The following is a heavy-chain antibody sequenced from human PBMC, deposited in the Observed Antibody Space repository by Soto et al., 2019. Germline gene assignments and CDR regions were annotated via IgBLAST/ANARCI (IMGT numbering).Heavy chain of an antibody. V-gene: IGHV4-34*01. CDR3: ARVLLAARYDAFDM. CDR2: INHSGST. CDR1: GGSFSGYY. Sequence: SETLSLTCAVYGGSFSGYYWSWIRQPPGKGLEWIGEINHSGSTNYNPSLKSRATISVDTSKNQFSLKLSSVTAADTAVYYCARVLLAARYDAFDMWGQGTMVTVSS. D-gene: IGHD6-13*01. J-gene: IGHJ3*02.